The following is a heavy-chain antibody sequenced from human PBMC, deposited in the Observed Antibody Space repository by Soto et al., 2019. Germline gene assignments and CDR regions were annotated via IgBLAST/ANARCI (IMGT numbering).Heavy chain of an antibody. CDR1: GGSISSYY. D-gene: IGHD3-10*01. CDR2: IYYSGST. CDR3: ARHNHDYGSGSEIDY. Sequence: QVQLQESGPGLVKPSETLSLTCTVSGGSISSYYWSWIRQPPGKGLEWIGYIYYSGSTNYNPSLMSRVPISVDTSKNQFALNLSSVTAAATAVYFCARHNHDYGSGSEIDYWCQGTLGTFAS. J-gene: IGHJ4*02. V-gene: IGHV4-59*08.